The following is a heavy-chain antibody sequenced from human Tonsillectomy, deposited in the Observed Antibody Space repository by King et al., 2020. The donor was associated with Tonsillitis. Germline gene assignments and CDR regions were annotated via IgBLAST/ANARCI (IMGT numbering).Heavy chain of an antibody. CDR3: AKALTTMVRGPLDY. Sequence: VQSGGSLRLSCEASGFTFSNYATIWVRQAPGKGLEWVSSISGRGTTTQYADSVKGRFTISRDNSKNTLYLQMNSLRAEDTAVYYCAKALTTMVRGPLDYWGLGTLVTVSS. J-gene: IGHJ4*02. CDR2: ISGRGTTT. CDR1: GFTFSNYA. V-gene: IGHV3-23*01. D-gene: IGHD3-10*01.